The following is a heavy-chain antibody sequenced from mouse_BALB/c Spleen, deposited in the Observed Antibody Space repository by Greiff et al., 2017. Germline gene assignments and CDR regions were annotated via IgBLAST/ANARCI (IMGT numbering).Heavy chain of an antibody. CDR2: IDPENGDT. D-gene: IGHD2-4*01. CDR3: TCALYDYDFFAY. V-gene: IGHV14-4*02. CDR1: GFNIKDYY. Sequence: VQLQQSGAELVRSGASVKLSCTASGFNIKDYYMHWVKQRPEQGLEWIGWIDPENGDTEYAPKFQGKATMTADTSSNTAYLQLSSLTSEDTAVYYCTCALYDYDFFAYWGQGTLVTVSA. J-gene: IGHJ3*01.